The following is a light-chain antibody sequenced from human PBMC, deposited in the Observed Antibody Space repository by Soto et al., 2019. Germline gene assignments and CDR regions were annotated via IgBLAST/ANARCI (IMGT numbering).Light chain of an antibody. J-gene: IGKJ4*01. Sequence: EIVLTQSPGTLSLSPGERATLSCRASQIVSTKFLAWYQQRPGQAPRLLIYGASSRATGIPDRFSGSGSGTDFTLTISRLDPEDFAVYFCQQYGGSPLTFGGGTRVEI. CDR1: QIVSTKF. V-gene: IGKV3-20*01. CDR3: QQYGGSPLT. CDR2: GAS.